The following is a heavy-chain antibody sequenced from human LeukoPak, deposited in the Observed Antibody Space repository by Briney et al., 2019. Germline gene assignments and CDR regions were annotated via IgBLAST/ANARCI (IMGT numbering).Heavy chain of an antibody. Sequence: SVKVSCKASGGTFSSYAISWVRQAPGQGLEWMGGIIPIFGTANYAQKFQGRVTITADESTSTAYMELSSLRSEDTAVYYCARGPKNYYDSSGYSYYYYYYMDVWGKGTTVTVSS. D-gene: IGHD3-22*01. CDR1: GGTFSSYA. CDR2: IIPIFGTA. CDR3: ARGPKNYYDSSGYSYYYYYYMDV. J-gene: IGHJ6*03. V-gene: IGHV1-69*13.